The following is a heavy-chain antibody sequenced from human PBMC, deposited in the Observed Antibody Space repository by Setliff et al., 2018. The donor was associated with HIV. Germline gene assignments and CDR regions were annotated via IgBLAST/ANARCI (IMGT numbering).Heavy chain of an antibody. Sequence: PSETLSLTCTVSGGSISSSSYYWGWIRPPPGKGLEWIGSIYYSGSTYYNPSLKSRVTISVDTSKNQLSLKLSDVTAADTAVYYCARVILGIYGDNAGGLDYWGQGTLVTVSS. D-gene: IGHD4-17*01. CDR1: GGSISSSSYY. CDR3: ARVILGIYGDNAGGLDY. CDR2: IYYSGST. J-gene: IGHJ4*02. V-gene: IGHV4-39*07.